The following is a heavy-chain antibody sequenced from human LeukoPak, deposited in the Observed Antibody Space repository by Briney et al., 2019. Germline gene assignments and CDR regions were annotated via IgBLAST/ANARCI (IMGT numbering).Heavy chain of an antibody. V-gene: IGHV6-1*01. CDR1: GDSVSGSAAG. Sequence: RTLSLSCAITGDSVSGSAAGWDWIRQSPSRGLEWPGRAYYRSTWYIDYAVSVKGRITISTDTSKNQFSLQLNSVTPEDTAVYYCARGAGRGGTNCDYWGQGTLVTVSS. CDR3: ARGAGRGGTNCDY. CDR2: AYYRSTWYI. J-gene: IGHJ4*02. D-gene: IGHD3-10*01.